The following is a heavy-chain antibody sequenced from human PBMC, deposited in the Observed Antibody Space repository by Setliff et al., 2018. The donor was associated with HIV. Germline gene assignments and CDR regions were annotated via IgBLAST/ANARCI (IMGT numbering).Heavy chain of an antibody. J-gene: IGHJ4*02. CDR2: IYHSGST. CDR3: ARQRKLNTAMAYDFDY. V-gene: IGHV4-39*01. D-gene: IGHD5-18*01. CDR1: GGSVSTTSYS. Sequence: KPSETLSLTCTVSGGSVSTTSYSWGWIRQPPGKGLEWIGSIYHSGSTSYNPSLKSQVTISVDTSKNQFSLRVNSVTAADTAVYYCARQRKLNTAMAYDFDYWGQGTLVTVSS.